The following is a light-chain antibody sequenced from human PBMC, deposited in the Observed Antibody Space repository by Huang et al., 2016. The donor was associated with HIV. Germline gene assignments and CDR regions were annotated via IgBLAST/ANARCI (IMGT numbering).Light chain of an antibody. J-gene: IGKJ1*01. CDR3: MQGAHWPPKT. CDR2: WVS. Sequence: EVVLTQSPLSVTATLGQPASISCTSSHSLVHTDGNTYLCWFHQGPGQSPRRLLYWVSNRDSGVPDRFSGSGSDTGFTLKINRVEAEDVGIYYCMQGAHWPPKTFGQGTRVEIK. CDR1: HSLVHTDGNTY. V-gene: IGKV2-30*02.